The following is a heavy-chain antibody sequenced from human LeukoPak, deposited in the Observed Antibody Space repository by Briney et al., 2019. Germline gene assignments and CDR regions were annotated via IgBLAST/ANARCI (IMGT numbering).Heavy chain of an antibody. CDR1: GFTFSSYG. D-gene: IGHD1-26*01. V-gene: IGHV3-48*04. CDR3: ARAEYSGSYPLWY. Sequence: GGSLRLSCAASGFTFSSYGMSWVRQAPGKGLEWVSYISSSGSTIYYADSVKGRFTISRDNAKNSLYLQMNSLRAEDTAVYYCARAEYSGSYPLWYWGQGTLVTVSS. CDR2: ISSSGSTI. J-gene: IGHJ4*02.